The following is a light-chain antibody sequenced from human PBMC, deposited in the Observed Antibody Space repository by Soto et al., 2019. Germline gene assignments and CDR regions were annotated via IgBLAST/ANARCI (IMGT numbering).Light chain of an antibody. CDR2: VAS. CDR3: QQTFSPPYT. J-gene: IGKJ2*01. Sequence: DIQMTQSLSSLSASVGDTVTITCRASQSISNSLSWYQQKPGKAPKFLIYVASTLWRGVPSRFSGSGSGTDFTLTISSLQPEDVATYYCQQTFSPPYTFGQGTKLEIK. V-gene: IGKV1-39*01. CDR1: QSISNS.